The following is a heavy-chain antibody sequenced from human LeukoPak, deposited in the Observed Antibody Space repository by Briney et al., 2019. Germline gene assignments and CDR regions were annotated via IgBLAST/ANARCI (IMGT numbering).Heavy chain of an antibody. Sequence: TGGSLRLSCAASGFTFSSYAMSWVRQAPGKGLEWVSVISGSGGSTFYADSVKGRSTISRDNSKNTLYLQMNNLRAEDTAVYYCAKDTSELYSGSYYSDYWGQGTLVTVSS. CDR1: GFTFSSYA. CDR3: AKDTSELYSGSYYSDY. V-gene: IGHV3-23*01. CDR2: ISGSGGST. D-gene: IGHD1-26*01. J-gene: IGHJ4*02.